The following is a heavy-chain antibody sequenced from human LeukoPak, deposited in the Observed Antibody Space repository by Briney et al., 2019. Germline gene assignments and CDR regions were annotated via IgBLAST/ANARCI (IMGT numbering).Heavy chain of an antibody. CDR3: ARPYCSSTSCYRSYYYGMDV. CDR1: GYTFTGYY. J-gene: IGHJ6*02. D-gene: IGHD2-2*01. Sequence: GASVKVSCKASGYTFTGYYMHWVRQAPGQGLEWMGWINPNSGGTNYAQKFQGRVTMTRDTSISTAYMELSSLRSEDTAVYYCARPYCSSTSCYRSYYYGMDVWGQGTTVTVSS. CDR2: INPNSGGT. V-gene: IGHV1-2*02.